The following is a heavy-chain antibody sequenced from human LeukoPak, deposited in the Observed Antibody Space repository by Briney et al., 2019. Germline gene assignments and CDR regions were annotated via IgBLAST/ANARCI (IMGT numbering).Heavy chain of an antibody. D-gene: IGHD3-22*01. CDR3: ARGNLYYDSSGYYYPFDY. V-gene: IGHV3-23*01. CDR2: ISGSGGST. CDR1: GFTFSSYA. Sequence: GGSLRLSCAASGFTFSSYAMSWVRQAPGKGLEWVSAISGSGGSTYYADSVKGRFTISRHNSKNTLYLQMNSLRAEDTAVYYCARGNLYYDSSGYYYPFDYWGQGTLVTVSS. J-gene: IGHJ4*02.